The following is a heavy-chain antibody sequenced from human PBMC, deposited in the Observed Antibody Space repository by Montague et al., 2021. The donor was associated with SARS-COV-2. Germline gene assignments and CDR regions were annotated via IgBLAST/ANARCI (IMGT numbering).Heavy chain of an antibody. CDR2: IYDSGNV. J-gene: IGHJ6*02. Sequence: SETLSLTCAVSGGSIRNYYWSWIRQPPGRGLEWIAYIYDSGNVDYNPSLKSRVTILVDTSKNQFSLKLSSMTAADTAVYYCAAQTDYYYYSLDVWGQGTTATVS. V-gene: IGHV4-59*08. CDR1: GGSIRNYY. CDR3: AAQTDYYYYSLDV.